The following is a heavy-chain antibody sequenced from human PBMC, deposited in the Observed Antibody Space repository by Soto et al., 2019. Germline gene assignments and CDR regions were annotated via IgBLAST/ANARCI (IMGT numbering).Heavy chain of an antibody. CDR2: INGGTGQT. D-gene: IGHD1-1*01. CDR1: GYTFSTYA. CDR3: ARGKGMEENYYYYGLDI. V-gene: IGHV1-3*01. Sequence: VKVSGKGSGYTFSTYAMHWVRQAPGQSLEWMGWINGGTGQTRYSQRFQDRVTITRDTPASTANMELTSLTSEDTAVYYCARGKGMEENYYYYGLDIWGQGTTVTVSS. J-gene: IGHJ6*02.